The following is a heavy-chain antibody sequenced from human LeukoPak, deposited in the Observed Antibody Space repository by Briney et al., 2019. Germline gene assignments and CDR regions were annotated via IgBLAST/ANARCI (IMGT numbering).Heavy chain of an antibody. Sequence: ASVKVSCKASGYTFSKFDINWVRQATGQEPEWMGWMNPTNGNTGYAQQFQGRVTVTRSTALSTAYMELSSLRSDDTAVYYCARGLTGSLNYWGQGTLVTVSS. CDR3: ARGLTGSLNY. D-gene: IGHD1-14*01. V-gene: IGHV1-8*01. CDR1: GYTFSKFD. CDR2: MNPTNGNT. J-gene: IGHJ4*02.